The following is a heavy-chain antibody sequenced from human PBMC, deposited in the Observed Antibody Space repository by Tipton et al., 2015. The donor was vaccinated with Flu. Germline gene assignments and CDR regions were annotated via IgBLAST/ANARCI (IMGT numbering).Heavy chain of an antibody. CDR3: ARAGWGGYNSRAA. Sequence: SLRLSCVASGFAFSGDWMGWVRQAPGKGPEWVANINPDGGQKYYVDSVRGRFTISRDNTKNSLSLQMDSLRVEDTAMYYCARAGWGGYNSRAAWGQGTLVTVSS. V-gene: IGHV3-7*03. D-gene: IGHD5-24*01. CDR2: INPDGGQK. J-gene: IGHJ5*02. CDR1: GFAFSGDW.